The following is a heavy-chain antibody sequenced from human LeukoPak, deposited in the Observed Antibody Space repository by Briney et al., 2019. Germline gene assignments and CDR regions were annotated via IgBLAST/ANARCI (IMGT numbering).Heavy chain of an antibody. V-gene: IGHV4-59*12. Sequence: PSETLSLTCTVSGGSISSYYWSWIRQPPGKGLEWIGYIYYSGSTNYNPSLKSRVTISVDTSKNQFSLKLSSVTAADTAVYYCARRITMTYDYWGQGTLVTVSS. CDR1: GGSISSYY. CDR3: ARRITMTYDY. D-gene: IGHD3-22*01. J-gene: IGHJ4*02. CDR2: IYYSGST.